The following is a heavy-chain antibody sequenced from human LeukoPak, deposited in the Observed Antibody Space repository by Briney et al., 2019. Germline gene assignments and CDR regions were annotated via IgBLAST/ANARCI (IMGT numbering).Heavy chain of an antibody. CDR3: AKRASGSGTSLYYFDY. J-gene: IGHJ4*02. CDR2: ISNSGGST. Sequence: GGSLRLSCAASGFTFSSYAMSWVRQAPGKGLEWVSVISNSGGSTFYADSVKGRFTISRDNSKNTLYLQMNSLRAEDTAVYYCAKRASGSGTSLYYFDYWGQGPLVRVSS. V-gene: IGHV3-23*01. CDR1: GFTFSSYA. D-gene: IGHD3-10*01.